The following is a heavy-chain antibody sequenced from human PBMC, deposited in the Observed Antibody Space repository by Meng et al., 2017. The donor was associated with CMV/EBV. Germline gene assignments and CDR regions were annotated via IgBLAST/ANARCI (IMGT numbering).Heavy chain of an antibody. CDR1: GFSLSTSGVG. J-gene: IGHJ6*02. D-gene: IGHD2-15*01. CDR3: ARGGDGYCSGGSCYSSYYYGMDV. Sequence: SGPTLVKPTQTLTLTCTFSGFSLSTSGVGVGWIRQPPGKGLEWIGYIYYSGSTNYNPSLKSRVTISVDTSKNQFSLKLSSVTAADTAVYYCARGGDGYCSGGSCYSSYYYGMDVWGQGTTVTV. V-gene: IGHV4-61*08. CDR2: IYYSGST.